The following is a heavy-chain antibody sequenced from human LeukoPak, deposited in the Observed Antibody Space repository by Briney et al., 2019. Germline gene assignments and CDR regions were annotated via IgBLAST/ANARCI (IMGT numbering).Heavy chain of an antibody. Sequence: SETLSLTCAVYGGSFSGYYWSWIRQPPGKGLEWIGEINHSGSTNYNPSLKSRVTISVDTSKNQFSLKLSSVTAADTAVYYCARENYYDSSGYSERLINDAFDIWGQGTMVTVSS. D-gene: IGHD3-22*01. CDR1: GGSFSGYY. V-gene: IGHV4-34*01. J-gene: IGHJ3*02. CDR3: ARENYYDSSGYSERLINDAFDI. CDR2: INHSGST.